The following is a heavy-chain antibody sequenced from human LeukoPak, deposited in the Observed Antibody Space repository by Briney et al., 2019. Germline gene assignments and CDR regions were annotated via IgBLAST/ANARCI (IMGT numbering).Heavy chain of an antibody. CDR3: ARDPGTYAFDI. Sequence: GRSLRLSCAASGFTFSNYGMRWVRQAPGKGLEWVAVIWYDGSNKYYADSVKGRFTISRDNSKNTLYLQMNSLRAEDTAVYYCARDPGTYAFDIWGQGTMVTVSS. J-gene: IGHJ3*02. CDR2: IWYDGSNK. V-gene: IGHV3-33*01. CDR1: GFTFSNYG. D-gene: IGHD1-26*01.